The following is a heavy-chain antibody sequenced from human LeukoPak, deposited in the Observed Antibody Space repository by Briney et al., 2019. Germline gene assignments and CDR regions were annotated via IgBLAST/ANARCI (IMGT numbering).Heavy chain of an antibody. CDR3: ARLYSYGPGGAFDI. J-gene: IGHJ3*02. D-gene: IGHD5-18*01. V-gene: IGHV4-59*01. CDR1: GGSISSYY. CDR2: IYYSGST. Sequence: SETLSLTCTVAGGSISSYYWSWIRQPPGKGLEWVGYIYYSGSTNYNPSLKSRVTISVDTSKTQFSLTLSSVTAADTAVYYCARLYSYGPGGAFDIWGQGAMVTVSS.